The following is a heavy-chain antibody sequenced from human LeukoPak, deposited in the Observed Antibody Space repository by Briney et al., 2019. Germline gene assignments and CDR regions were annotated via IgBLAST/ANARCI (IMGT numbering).Heavy chain of an antibody. CDR3: AKDRRDGDFFDY. V-gene: IGHV3-23*01. CDR2: ISDSGGNT. D-gene: IGHD4-17*01. J-gene: IGHJ4*02. CDR1: GFTFSSYA. Sequence: GGSLRLSCAASGFTFSSYAMSWVRQAPGKGLEWVSVISDSGGNTYYADSVKGRFTISRDNSKNTLYLQMNSPRAEDTAVYYCAKDRRDGDFFDYWGQGTLVTVSS.